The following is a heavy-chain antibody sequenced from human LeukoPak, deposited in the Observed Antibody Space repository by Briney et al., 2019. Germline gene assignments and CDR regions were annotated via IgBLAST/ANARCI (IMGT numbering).Heavy chain of an antibody. J-gene: IGHJ6*02. Sequence: GGSLRLSCAASGFTFSSYGMHWVRQAPGKGLEWVAVISYGGSNKYYADSVKGRFTISRDNSKNTLYLQMNSLRAEDTAVYYCAKNYYGMDVWGQGTTVTVSS. CDR3: AKNYYGMDV. CDR1: GFTFSSYG. V-gene: IGHV3-30*18. CDR2: ISYGGSNK.